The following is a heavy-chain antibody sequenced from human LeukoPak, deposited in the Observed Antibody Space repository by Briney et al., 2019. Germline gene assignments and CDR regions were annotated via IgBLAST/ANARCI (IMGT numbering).Heavy chain of an antibody. CDR3: ARDTVDTAMVIWGYFDY. CDR2: ISAYNGNT. Sequence: ASVKVSCKASGYTFTSYGISWVRQAPGQGLEWMGWISAYNGNTNYAQKLQGRVTMTTDTSTSTAYMELRSLRSDDTAVYYCARDTVDTAMVIWGYFDYWGQGTLVTVSS. CDR1: GYTFTSYG. D-gene: IGHD5-18*01. J-gene: IGHJ4*02. V-gene: IGHV1-18*01.